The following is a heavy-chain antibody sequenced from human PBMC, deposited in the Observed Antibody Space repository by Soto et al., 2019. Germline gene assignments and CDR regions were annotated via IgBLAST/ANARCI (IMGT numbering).Heavy chain of an antibody. Sequence: GASVKVSCKASGYNFTSYYMHWVRQAPGQGLEWMGWINPNSGGTNYAQKFQGWVTMTRDTSISTAYMELSRLRSDDTAVYYCARERFGYCSSTSCYASYYYYGMDVWGQGTTVTVSS. D-gene: IGHD2-2*03. CDR1: GYNFTSYY. CDR2: INPNSGGT. J-gene: IGHJ6*02. V-gene: IGHV1-2*04. CDR3: ARERFGYCSSTSCYASYYYYGMDV.